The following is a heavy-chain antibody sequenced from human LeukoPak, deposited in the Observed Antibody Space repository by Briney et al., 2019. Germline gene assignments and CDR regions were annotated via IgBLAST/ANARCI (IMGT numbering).Heavy chain of an antibody. V-gene: IGHV3-23*01. CDR1: GFTFSSSA. Sequence: GGSLRLSCAASGFTFSSSAMSWVRQAPGRGLEWVSTISGSGGATYYADSVKGRFTISSDDSKNTLYLQMNSLRAEDTAIYYCAKDRPIFKDWGQGTQVTVSS. CDR2: ISGSGGAT. J-gene: IGHJ1*01. CDR3: AKDRPIFKD.